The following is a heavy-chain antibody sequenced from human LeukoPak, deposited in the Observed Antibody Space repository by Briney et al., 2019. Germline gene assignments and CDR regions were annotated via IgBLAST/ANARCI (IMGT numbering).Heavy chain of an antibody. CDR3: ARDAFPTYYYGSGSYSKPFDY. CDR2: IIPILGIA. J-gene: IGHJ4*02. CDR1: GGTYSSYA. V-gene: IGHV1-69*04. Sequence: SVMVSCKASGGTYSSYAISWVRHAPGQGLEWMGRIIPILGIANYAQKFQGRVTITADKSTSTAYMELSSLRSEDTAVYYCARDAFPTYYYGSGSYSKPFDYWGQGTLVTVSS. D-gene: IGHD3-10*01.